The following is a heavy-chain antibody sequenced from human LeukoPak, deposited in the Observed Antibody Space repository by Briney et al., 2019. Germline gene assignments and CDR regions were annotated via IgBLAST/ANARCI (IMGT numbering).Heavy chain of an antibody. CDR3: AKVRGYSYANEYHFDN. J-gene: IGHJ4*02. CDR1: GFTFSSYA. V-gene: IGHV3-23*01. Sequence: GALRLSCAASGFTFSSYAMSWVRQAPGKGLEWVSAIRGSGDNTYYADSVKGRFTISRDNSKNHLYLQTNSLRAEDTAVYYCAKVRGYSYANEYHFDNWGQGTLVSVSS. D-gene: IGHD5-18*01. CDR2: IRGSGDNT.